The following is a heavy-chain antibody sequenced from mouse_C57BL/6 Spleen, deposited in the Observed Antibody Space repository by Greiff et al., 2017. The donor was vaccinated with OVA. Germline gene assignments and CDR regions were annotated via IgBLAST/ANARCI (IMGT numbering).Heavy chain of an antibody. CDR3: ARSPYYDCDRDYAMDY. J-gene: IGHJ4*01. CDR2: IYPGSGST. CDR1: GYTFTSYW. V-gene: IGHV1-55*01. Sequence: QVQLQQPGAELVKPGASVKMSCKASGYTFTSYWITWVKQRPGQGLEWIGDIYPGSGSTNYKEKFKSKATLTVDTSSSTAYMQLSSLTSEDSAVYFCARSPYYDCDRDYAMDYWGQGTSVTVSS. D-gene: IGHD2-4*01.